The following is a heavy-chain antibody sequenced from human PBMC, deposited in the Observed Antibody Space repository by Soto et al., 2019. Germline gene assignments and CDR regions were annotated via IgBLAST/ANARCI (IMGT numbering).Heavy chain of an antibody. J-gene: IGHJ4*02. CDR3: ARDQSGVHLGELSPVDY. D-gene: IGHD3-16*02. CDR2: IWYDGSNK. CDR1: GFTFSSYG. V-gene: IGHV3-33*01. Sequence: GGSLRLSCAASGFTFSSYGMHWVRQAPGKGLEWVAVIWYDGSNKYYADSVKGRFTISRDNSKNTLYLQMNSLRAEDTAVYYCARDQSGVHLGELSPVDYWGQGTLVTVSS.